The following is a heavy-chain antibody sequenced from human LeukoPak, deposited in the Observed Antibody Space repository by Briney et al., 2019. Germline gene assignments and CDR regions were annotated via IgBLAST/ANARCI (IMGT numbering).Heavy chain of an antibody. CDR2: IWSDGTNR. D-gene: IGHD4-11*01. J-gene: IGHJ4*02. Sequence: AGGSLRLSCATSGFTFSHYGMHWVRQAPGKGLEWVAVIWSDGTNRYYGGPVKGRFTISRDNFQRTVYLQMDSLRAEDTAVYYRAKDAQRGFDYSNSLDKWGQGTLVTVSS. V-gene: IGHV3-33*06. CDR1: GFTFSHYG. CDR3: AKDAQRGFDYSNSLDK.